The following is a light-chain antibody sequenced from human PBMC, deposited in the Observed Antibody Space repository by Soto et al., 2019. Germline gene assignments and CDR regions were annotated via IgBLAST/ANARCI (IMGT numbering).Light chain of an antibody. V-gene: IGKV3-15*01. Sequence: IVLTQSPATLSVSPGERATLSCRASQAVGSNLAWYQQRPGQAPRLLIYDASIRATGIPHRFSGGGSGTDFTLTISSLQSDDFAVYYCQHFNKWPHMPAFGGGTKLAIK. CDR3: QHFNKWPHMPA. CDR2: DAS. J-gene: IGKJ4*01. CDR1: QAVGSN.